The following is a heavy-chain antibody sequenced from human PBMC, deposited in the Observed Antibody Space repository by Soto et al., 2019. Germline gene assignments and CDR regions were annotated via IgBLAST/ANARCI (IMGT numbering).Heavy chain of an antibody. Sequence: SEPLSLPCTVSGDSISSSSFYWGWIRQPPGKGLEWIGHIFHTGATYQNPTLKSRLRMSVDTSKNQFSLNLSSVTATDTAVYYCARRRIVPTTNFDYWGQGTLVTVAS. J-gene: IGHJ4*02. D-gene: IGHD1-26*01. V-gene: IGHV4-39*01. CDR2: IFHTGAT. CDR3: ARRRIVPTTNFDY. CDR1: GDSISSSSFY.